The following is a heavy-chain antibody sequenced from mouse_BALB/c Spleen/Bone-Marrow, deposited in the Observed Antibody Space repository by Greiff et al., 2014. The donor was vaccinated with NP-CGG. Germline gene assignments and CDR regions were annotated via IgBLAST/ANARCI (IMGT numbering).Heavy chain of an antibody. V-gene: IGHV7-3*02. D-gene: IGHD1-1*02. J-gene: IGHJ1*01. CDR1: GFTFTDYY. CDR2: IRNKASGYTT. Sequence: EVQRVESGGGLVQPGGSLRLSCATSGFTFTDYYMSWVRQPPGKALEWLGFIRNKASGYTTDYSASVKGRFTISRDNSQSILYLQMNTLRAEVSATYYCAREYGYFDVWGAGTTVTVSS. CDR3: AREYGYFDV.